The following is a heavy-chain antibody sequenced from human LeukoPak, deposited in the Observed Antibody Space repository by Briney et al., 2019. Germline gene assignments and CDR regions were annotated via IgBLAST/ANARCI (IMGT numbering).Heavy chain of an antibody. V-gene: IGHV3-23*01. J-gene: IGHJ6*02. CDR3: ARNNGMDV. Sequence: GGSLRLSCAASGFTFSSYAMSWVRQTPGKGLEWVSAISGSGGSTYYADSVKGRFTISKDNAKNSLYLQMNSLRAEDTALYHCARNNGMDVWGQGTTVIVSS. CDR1: GFTFSSYA. CDR2: ISGSGGST.